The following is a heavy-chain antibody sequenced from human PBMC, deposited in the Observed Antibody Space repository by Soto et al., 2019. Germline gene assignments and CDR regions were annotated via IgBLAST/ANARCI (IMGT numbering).Heavy chain of an antibody. CDR3: AVLDHDFWSGQPPFDY. J-gene: IGHJ4*02. CDR1: GYTFTSYY. V-gene: IGHV1-46*03. D-gene: IGHD3-3*01. CDR2: INPSGGST. Sequence: QVQLVQSGAEVKKPGASVKVSCKASGYTFTSYYMHWVRQAPGQGLEWMGIINPSGGSTSYAQKFQGRVTMTSDTSTSTVYMERSSLRSEDTAVYYCAVLDHDFWSGQPPFDYWGQGTLVTVSS.